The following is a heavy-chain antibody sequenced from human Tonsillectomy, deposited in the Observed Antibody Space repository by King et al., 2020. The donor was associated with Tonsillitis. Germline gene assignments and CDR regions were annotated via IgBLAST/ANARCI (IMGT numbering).Heavy chain of an antibody. J-gene: IGHJ4*02. Sequence: VQLVESGGGVVQPGRSLRLSCAASGFTFSSYAMHWVRQAPGKGLEWVAVISYDGSNKYYADSVKGRFTISRDNSKNTLYLQMNSLRAEDTAVYYCARGGLMVYRDHYFDYWGQGTLVTVSS. CDR2: ISYDGSNK. CDR3: ARGGLMVYRDHYFDY. V-gene: IGHV3-30*04. CDR1: GFTFSSYA. D-gene: IGHD2-8*01.